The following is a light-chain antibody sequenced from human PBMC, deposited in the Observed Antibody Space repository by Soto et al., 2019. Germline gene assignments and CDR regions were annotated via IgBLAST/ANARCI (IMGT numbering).Light chain of an antibody. CDR2: GVS. J-gene: IGKJ1*01. V-gene: IGKV3-20*01. CDR1: QSVSSN. Sequence: EIVMTQSPATLSVSPGERATLSCRASQSVSSNLAWYQQKPGQAPRLLIWGVSNRATGIPDRFSGSGSGTDFTLTISRLEPEDFAVYYCQQYGSSGTFGQGTKVDIK. CDR3: QQYGSSGT.